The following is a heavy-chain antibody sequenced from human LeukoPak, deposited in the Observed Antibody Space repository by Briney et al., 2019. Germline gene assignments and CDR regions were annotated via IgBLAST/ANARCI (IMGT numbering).Heavy chain of an antibody. V-gene: IGHV1-46*01. J-gene: IGHJ3*01. Sequence: APVKVSCKASAYTFTNYYLHWVRQASGQGLEWMGIINPSGGSTSYAQKFQGRVTMTRDTSTSTVYMELSSLRSEDTAVYYCAREGSSGQLLWGQGSMVTVSS. D-gene: IGHD3-22*01. CDR1: AYTFTNYY. CDR3: AREGSSGQLL. CDR2: INPSGGST.